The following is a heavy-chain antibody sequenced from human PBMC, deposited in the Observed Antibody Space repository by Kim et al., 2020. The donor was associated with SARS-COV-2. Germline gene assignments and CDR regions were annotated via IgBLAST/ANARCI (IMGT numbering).Heavy chain of an antibody. Sequence: GGSLRLSCAASGFTFSSYAMSWVRQAPGKGLEWVSAISGSGGSTYYADSVKGRFTISRDNSKNTLYLQMNSLRAEDTAVYYCAKDSLWQQLVGGDFDYWGQGTLVTVSS. CDR2: ISGSGGST. V-gene: IGHV3-23*01. CDR3: AKDSLWQQLVGGDFDY. D-gene: IGHD6-13*01. J-gene: IGHJ4*02. CDR1: GFTFSSYA.